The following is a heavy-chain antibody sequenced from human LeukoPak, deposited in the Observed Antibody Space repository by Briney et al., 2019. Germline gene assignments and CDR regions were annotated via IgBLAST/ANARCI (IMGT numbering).Heavy chain of an antibody. CDR1: GFTFSRSW. Sequence: PGGSLRLSCVASGFTFSRSWMDWVRQAPGKGLEWVANIKEGGSQTYYVDSAKGRFTISRDNAKNSLYLQMDSLRVEDTAIYYCAKSLDYWGRGTLVTVSS. CDR2: IKEGGSQT. V-gene: IGHV3-7*01. CDR3: AKSLDY. J-gene: IGHJ4*02.